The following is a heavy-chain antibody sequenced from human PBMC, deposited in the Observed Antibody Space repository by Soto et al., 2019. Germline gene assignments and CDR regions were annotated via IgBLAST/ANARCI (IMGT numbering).Heavy chain of an antibody. J-gene: IGHJ6*02. D-gene: IGHD3-3*01. CDR3: ARDAEYYDFWSGYLALGMDV. CDR1: GFTFSSYW. V-gene: IGHV3-74*01. Sequence: GGSLRLSCAASGFTFSSYWMHWVRQAPGKGLVWVSRINSDGSSTSYADSVKGRFTISRDNAKNTLYLQMNSLRAEDTAVYYCARDAEYYDFWSGYLALGMDVRGQGTTVTVSS. CDR2: INSDGSST.